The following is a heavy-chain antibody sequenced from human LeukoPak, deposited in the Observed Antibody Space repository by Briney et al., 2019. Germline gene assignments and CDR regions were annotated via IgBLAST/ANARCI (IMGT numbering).Heavy chain of an antibody. D-gene: IGHD6-13*01. CDR1: GDSVSSNSAA. CDR2: TFYRSKWYN. J-gene: IGHJ4*02. Sequence: SQTLSLTCAISGDSVSSNSAAWNWIRQSPSRGLEWLGRTFYRSKWYNDYAVSVKSRITINPDTTKNQFSLQLNSVTPENTAVYYCAREYSISRTPNRHDYWGQGTLVTVSS. CDR3: AREYSISRTPNRHDY. V-gene: IGHV6-1*01.